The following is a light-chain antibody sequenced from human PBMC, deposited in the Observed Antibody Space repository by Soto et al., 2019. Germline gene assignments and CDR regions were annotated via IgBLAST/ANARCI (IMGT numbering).Light chain of an antibody. V-gene: IGLV1-40*01. CDR1: SSDVGSYNY. CDR3: QSYDRSLSGSF. J-gene: IGLJ1*01. Sequence: QSALTQPASVSGSPGQSITISCTGTSSDVGSYNYVHWYQQLPGTVPKLLIYRNTYRPSGVPDRFSGSRSATSASLTITGLQAEDEADYYCQSYDRSLSGSFFGTGTKVTVL. CDR2: RNT.